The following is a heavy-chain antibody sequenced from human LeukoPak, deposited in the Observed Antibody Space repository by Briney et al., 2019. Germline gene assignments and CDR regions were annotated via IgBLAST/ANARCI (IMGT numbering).Heavy chain of an antibody. V-gene: IGHV1-58*02. Sequence: SVKVSCKASGFTFSSSVMQWVRQARGQRLEWIGWIVVGSGNTNYGQNFQERVTITRDMSTSTAYMELSSLRSEDTAVYYCAADRLYNYQFGYWGQGTLVTVSS. CDR1: GFTFSSSV. CDR3: AADRLYNYQFGY. D-gene: IGHD1-1*01. CDR2: IVVGSGNT. J-gene: IGHJ4*02.